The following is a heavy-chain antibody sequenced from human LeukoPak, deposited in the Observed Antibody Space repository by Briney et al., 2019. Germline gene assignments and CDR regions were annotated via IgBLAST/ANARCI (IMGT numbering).Heavy chain of an antibody. J-gene: IGHJ5*02. V-gene: IGHV4-31*03. CDR2: IYYSGST. CDR1: GGSISSGGYY. CDR3: ARDGVRWYSPQLWFDP. Sequence: PSQTLSLTCTVSGGSISSGGYYWSWIRQHPGKGLEWIGYIYYSGSTYYNPSLKSRVTISVDTSKNQFSLKLSSVTAADTAVYYCARDGVRWYSPQLWFDPWGQGTLVTVSS. D-gene: IGHD2-15*01.